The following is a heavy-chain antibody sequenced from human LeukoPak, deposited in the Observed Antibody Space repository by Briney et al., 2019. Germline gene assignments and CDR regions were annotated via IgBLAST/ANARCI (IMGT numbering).Heavy chain of an antibody. J-gene: IGHJ4*02. V-gene: IGHV3-20*04. CDR3: ARDQSGSYSY. CDR2: ISLNGGST. Sequence: PGGSLRLSCAASGFNFDEYGMSWVRQAPGKGLEWVSGISLNGGSTGYADSMKGRFTISRDNAKNSLYLEMSSLRAEDTAVYYCARDQSGSYSYWGQGILVTVSS. D-gene: IGHD1-26*01. CDR1: GFNFDEYG.